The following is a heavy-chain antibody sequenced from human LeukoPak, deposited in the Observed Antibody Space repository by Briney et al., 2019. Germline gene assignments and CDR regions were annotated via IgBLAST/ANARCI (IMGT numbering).Heavy chain of an antibody. D-gene: IGHD3-3*01. CDR1: GGSISSSNW. Sequence: SGTLSLTCAVSGGSISSSNWWSWVRQPPGKGLEWIGEIYHSGSTNYNPSLKSRVTISVDKSKNQFSLKLSSVTAADTAVYYCARGYYDFWSGYYNDYWGQGTLVTVSS. CDR2: IYHSGST. V-gene: IGHV4-4*02. CDR3: ARGYYDFWSGYYNDY. J-gene: IGHJ4*02.